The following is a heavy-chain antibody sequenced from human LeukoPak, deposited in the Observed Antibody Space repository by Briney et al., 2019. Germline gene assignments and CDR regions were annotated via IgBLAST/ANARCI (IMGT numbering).Heavy chain of an antibody. CDR2: IYYTGST. CDR1: GGSISSHY. Sequence: PSETLSLTCSVSGGSISSHYWSWIRQPPGKGLEWIGFIYYTGSTNYNPSLKSRVTISLATSKNQFSLKLSSVSAADTAVYYCARHFNTGWYSFDSWGQGTLVTVSS. V-gene: IGHV4-59*11. J-gene: IGHJ4*02. CDR3: ARHFNTGWYSFDS. D-gene: IGHD6-19*01.